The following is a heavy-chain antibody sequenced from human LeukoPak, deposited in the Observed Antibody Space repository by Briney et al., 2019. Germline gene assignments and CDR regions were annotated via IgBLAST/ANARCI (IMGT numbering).Heavy chain of an antibody. CDR2: IYYSGST. V-gene: IGHV4-30-4*08. CDR3: ARCPSPGWFDP. CDR1: GGSISSDDYY. J-gene: IGHJ5*02. Sequence: SQTLSLTCTVSGGSISSDDYYWSWIRQPPGKGLEWIGFIYYSGSTYYNPSLKTRVTISIDTSKNQFSLRLSSVTAADTAVYYCARCPSPGWFDPWGQGILVIVSS.